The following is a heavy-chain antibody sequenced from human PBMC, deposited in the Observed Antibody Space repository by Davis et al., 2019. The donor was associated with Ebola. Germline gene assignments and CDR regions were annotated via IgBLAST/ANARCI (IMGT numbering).Heavy chain of an antibody. CDR3: AREVQLSSHGMDV. CDR1: GGTFSDYT. Sequence: SVKVSCKASGGTFSDYTFSWVRQAPGQGLEWMGRINPILGVADYAQKFQGRVTITADESTSTAYMELSSLRSEDTAVYYCAREVQLSSHGMDVWGKGTTVSVSS. V-gene: IGHV1-69*04. D-gene: IGHD1-1*01. J-gene: IGHJ6*04. CDR2: INPILGVA.